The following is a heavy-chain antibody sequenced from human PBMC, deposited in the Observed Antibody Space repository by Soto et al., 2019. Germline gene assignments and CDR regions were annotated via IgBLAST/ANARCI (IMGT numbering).Heavy chain of an antibody. CDR2: MFYSGRT. V-gene: IGHV4-31*03. CDR3: ARVAQREDWSGGSGLDY. CDR1: GGSVSSGSYY. D-gene: IGHD2-15*01. J-gene: IGHJ4*02. Sequence: QVQLQESGPGLLKSSETLSLTCTVSGGSVSSGSYYWSWIRQLPGKGLEYIGYMFYSGRTYYNPSLKSRVTISVDTSKKRFSLKMSSVTAADTAVYFCARVAQREDWSGGSGLDYWGQGTMVTVSS.